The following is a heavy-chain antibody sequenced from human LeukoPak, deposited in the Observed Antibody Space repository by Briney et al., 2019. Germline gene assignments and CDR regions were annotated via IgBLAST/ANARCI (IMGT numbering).Heavy chain of an antibody. J-gene: IGHJ4*02. CDR2: IYYSGST. V-gene: IGHV4-30-4*08. CDR1: GGSFSGYY. CDR3: ARADGAVVGVYYFDY. Sequence: SETLSLTCAVYGGSFSGYYWSWIRQPPGKGLEWIGYIYYSGSTYYNPSLKSRVTISVDTSKNQFSLKLSSVTAADTAVYYCARADGAVVGVYYFDYWGQGTLVTVSS. D-gene: IGHD2-15*01.